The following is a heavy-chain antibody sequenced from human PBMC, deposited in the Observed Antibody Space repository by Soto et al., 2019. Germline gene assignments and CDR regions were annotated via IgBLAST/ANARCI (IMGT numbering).Heavy chain of an antibody. V-gene: IGHV3-23*01. J-gene: IGHJ1*01. CDR1: GFTFSSYA. D-gene: IGHD3-22*01. Sequence: EVQLLESGGGLVQPGGSLRLSCAASGFTFSSYAMSWVRQAPGKGLEWVSAISGSGGSTYYADSVKGRFTISRDNSKKTLYLQMNSLRAEDTAVYYCAKDAPRYYDRSGYTGFQHWGQGTLVTVSS. CDR3: AKDAPRYYDRSGYTGFQH. CDR2: ISGSGGST.